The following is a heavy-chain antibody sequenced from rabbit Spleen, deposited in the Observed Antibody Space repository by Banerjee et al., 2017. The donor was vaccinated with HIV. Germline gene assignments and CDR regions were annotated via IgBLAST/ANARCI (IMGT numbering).Heavy chain of an antibody. D-gene: IGHD1-1*01. Sequence: QEQLVESGGGLVQPEGSLTLTCTASGFSFSSSYYMCWVRQAPGKRPEWIACIDVGSSGSTYYASWAKGRFTISRASSTTVFLQMTSLTAADTATYFCARDLPDIIGWNFGFWGQGTLVTVS. CDR1: GFSFSSSYY. V-gene: IGHV1S45*01. J-gene: IGHJ3*01. CDR2: IDVGSSGST. CDR3: ARDLPDIIGWNFGF.